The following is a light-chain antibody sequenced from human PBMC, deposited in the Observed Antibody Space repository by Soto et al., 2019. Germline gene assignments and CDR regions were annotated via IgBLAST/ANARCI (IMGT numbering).Light chain of an antibody. Sequence: DIQMTQSPSSLSASVGDRVTITCRASQSISSYLNWYQQKPGKAPNLLIYAASSLQSGVPSRFSGSGSGTEFTLTISSLQPEDFATYYCQQSYSTPYTFGGGTKVEIK. CDR1: QSISSY. CDR3: QQSYSTPYT. V-gene: IGKV1-39*01. J-gene: IGKJ4*01. CDR2: AAS.